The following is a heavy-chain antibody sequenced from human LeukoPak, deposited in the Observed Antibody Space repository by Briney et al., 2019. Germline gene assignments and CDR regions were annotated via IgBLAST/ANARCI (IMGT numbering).Heavy chain of an antibody. CDR2: INPDSGGT. CDR3: ASLVSLVTMIVVPLPGAFDI. J-gene: IGHJ3*02. Sequence: ASVKVSCKASGYTFTAYYMHWVRQAPGQGLEWMGRINPDSGGTNYAQKFQGRVTMTRDTSITTAYMELSRLRSDDTAVYYCASLVSLVTMIVVPLPGAFDIWGQGTMVTVSS. D-gene: IGHD3-22*01. V-gene: IGHV1-2*06. CDR1: GYTFTAYY.